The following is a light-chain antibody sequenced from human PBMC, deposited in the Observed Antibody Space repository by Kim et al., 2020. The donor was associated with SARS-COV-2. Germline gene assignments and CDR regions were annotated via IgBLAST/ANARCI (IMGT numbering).Light chain of an antibody. CDR3: QQYCSYPPT. J-gene: IGKJ1*01. Sequence: ASRGDRVTITCRASQGVASYLAWHQQKPGKAPRLLIFAASSLQSGVPSRFNGSGSGTDFTLTIDCLQSEDIATYYCQQYCSYPPTFGQGTKVDIK. V-gene: IGKV1-8*01. CDR2: AAS. CDR1: QGVASY.